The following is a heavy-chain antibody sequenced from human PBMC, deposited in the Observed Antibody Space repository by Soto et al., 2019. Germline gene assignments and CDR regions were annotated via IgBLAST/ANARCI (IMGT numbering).Heavy chain of an antibody. D-gene: IGHD2-2*01. J-gene: IGHJ6*03. CDR1: GDSVRPYY. CDR2: IYYTGST. V-gene: IGHV4-59*02. CDR3: ARAMIVVPPPGAHYLYMDV. Sequence: QVQLQESGPGLVKPSETLSLTCTVSGDSVRPYYWSWIRQPPGKGPEWVGFIYYTGSTDYNPSLKSRVTTFVDQSKNQFARKLSFVTAADTAAYYCARAMIVVPPPGAHYLYMDVRVKGKTLSVSS.